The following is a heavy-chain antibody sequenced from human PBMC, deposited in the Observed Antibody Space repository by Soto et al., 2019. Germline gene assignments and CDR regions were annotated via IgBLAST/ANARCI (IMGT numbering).Heavy chain of an antibody. D-gene: IGHD6-19*01. CDR1: GFTFSSYA. V-gene: IGHV3-30-3*01. J-gene: IGHJ4*02. CDR2: ISYDGSNK. Sequence: PGGSLRLSCAASGFTFSSYAMHWVRQAPGKGLEWVAVISYDGSNKYYADSVKGRFTISRDNSKNTLYLQMNSLRAEDTAVYYCARDRMEYSSGWPHFDYWGQGTLVTVSS. CDR3: ARDRMEYSSGWPHFDY.